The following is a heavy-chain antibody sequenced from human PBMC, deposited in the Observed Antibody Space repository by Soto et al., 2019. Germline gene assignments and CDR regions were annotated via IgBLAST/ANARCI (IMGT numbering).Heavy chain of an antibody. CDR3: ARNVELTYFDY. Sequence: SETLSLTCTVSGGSISSYYGSWIRQPPGKGLEWIGYIYYSGSTNYNPSLKSRVTISVDTSKNQFSLKLSSVTAADPAVYYCARNVELTYFDYWGQGTLVTVSS. D-gene: IGHD1-26*01. V-gene: IGHV4-59*08. CDR1: GGSISSYY. CDR2: IYYSGST. J-gene: IGHJ4*02.